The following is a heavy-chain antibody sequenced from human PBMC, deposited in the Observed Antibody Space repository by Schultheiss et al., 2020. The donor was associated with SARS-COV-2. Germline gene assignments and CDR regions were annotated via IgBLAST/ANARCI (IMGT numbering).Heavy chain of an antibody. CDR2: IYYSGST. D-gene: IGHD2-21*02. CDR1: GGSISSGDYY. J-gene: IGHJ4*02. V-gene: IGHV4-30-4*01. Sequence: QTLSLTCTVSGGSISSGDYYWSWIRQPPGKGLEWIGYIYYSGSTNYNPSLKSRVTISVDTSKNQFSLKLSSVTAADTAVYYCARLYCGGDCYHDYWGQGTLVTVSS. CDR3: ARLYCGGDCYHDY.